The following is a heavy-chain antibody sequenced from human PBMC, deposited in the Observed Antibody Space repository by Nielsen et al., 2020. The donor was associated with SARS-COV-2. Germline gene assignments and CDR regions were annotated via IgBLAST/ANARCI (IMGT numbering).Heavy chain of an antibody. CDR2: IYYSGST. CDR1: GGSISSGGYY. V-gene: IGHV4-31*03. D-gene: IGHD6-13*01. CDR3: ARHKIQGVASAAAGIDY. Sequence: SETLSLTCTVSGGSISSGGYYWSWIRQHPGKGLEWIGYIYYSGSTYYNPSLKSRVTISVDTSKNQFSLKLSSVTAADTAVYYCARHKIQGVASAAAGIDYWGQGTLVTVSS. J-gene: IGHJ4*02.